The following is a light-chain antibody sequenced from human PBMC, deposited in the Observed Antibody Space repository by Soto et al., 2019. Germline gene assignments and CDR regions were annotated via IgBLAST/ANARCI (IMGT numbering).Light chain of an antibody. CDR2: AAS. Sequence: IQLTQSPSSLSASVGDRVTITCRASQDISRYLAWYQQIPGKAPDLLIYAASTLQRGVPSRFSGSGSGTDFTLTISSLQPEDFGTYYCQQVNSYPRDLTFGVGTKVEIK. V-gene: IGKV1-9*01. CDR3: QQVNSYPRDLT. J-gene: IGKJ4*01. CDR1: QDISRY.